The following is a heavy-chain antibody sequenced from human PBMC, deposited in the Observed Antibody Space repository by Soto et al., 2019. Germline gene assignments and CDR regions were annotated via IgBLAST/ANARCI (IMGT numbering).Heavy chain of an antibody. D-gene: IGHD3-10*01. J-gene: IGHJ6*03. V-gene: IGHV3-7*01. CDR2: IKQDGSEK. CDR3: ARDNGSGSYYYDYYYYMDV. Sequence: GGSLRLSCVASGFTFSSYWMSWVRQAPGKGLEWVANIKQDGSEKYYVDSVKGRFTISRDNAKNSLYLQMNSLRAEDTAVYYCARDNGSGSYYYDYYYYMDVWGKGTTVTVSS. CDR1: GFTFSSYW.